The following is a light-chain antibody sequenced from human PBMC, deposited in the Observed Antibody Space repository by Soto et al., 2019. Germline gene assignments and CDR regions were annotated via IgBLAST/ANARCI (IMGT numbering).Light chain of an antibody. J-gene: IGKJ5*01. CDR3: QQYNNWRIT. Sequence: EILLTQSPATLSVSQRESATLSCRAWQSVGNGLAWYRRKPRQTARLVVCGAAPRATRTTCRYSGSGCGTEFTLTIIRLQSEDFAVYCCQQYNNWRITFGQGPGLEIK. CDR2: GAA. V-gene: IGKV3D-15*01. CDR1: QSVGNG.